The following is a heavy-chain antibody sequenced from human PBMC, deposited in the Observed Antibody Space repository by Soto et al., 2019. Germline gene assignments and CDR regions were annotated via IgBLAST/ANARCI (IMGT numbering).Heavy chain of an antibody. V-gene: IGHV4-39*01. J-gene: IGHJ4*02. CDR1: GGSISSSSYY. D-gene: IGHD3-3*01. Sequence: SETLSLTCTVSGGSISSSSYYWGWMRQPPGKGLEWIGSIYYSGSTYYNPSLKSRVTISVDTSKNQFSLKLSSVTAADTAVYYCARAEGYDFWSGYYSNTAYYFDYWGQGTLVTVSS. CDR2: IYYSGST. CDR3: ARAEGYDFWSGYYSNTAYYFDY.